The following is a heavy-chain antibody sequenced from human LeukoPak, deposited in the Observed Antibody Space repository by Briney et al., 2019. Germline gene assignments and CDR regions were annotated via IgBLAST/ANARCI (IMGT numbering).Heavy chain of an antibody. CDR3: AKDTGWFDP. CDR2: IWYDRSNK. V-gene: IGHV3-33*03. Sequence: GRSLRLSCAAPGDTFSSYGLRWGRQAPRKGLEWGAVIWYDRSNKYYADSVKGRCTISRDTFKKTLYLHMNTLRAEKTAVCYSAKDTGWFDPWGQGTVATVSA. D-gene: IGHD2-8*02. CDR1: GDTFSSYG. J-gene: IGHJ5*02.